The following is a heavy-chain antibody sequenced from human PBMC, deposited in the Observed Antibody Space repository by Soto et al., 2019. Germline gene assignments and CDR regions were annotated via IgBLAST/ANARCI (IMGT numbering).Heavy chain of an antibody. Sequence: QVQLVQSGAEVKKPGSSVKVSCKASGGTFSSYAISWVRQAPGQGREWMGGIIPIFGTANYAQKFQGRVTITADESTSTAYMELSSLRSEDTAVYYCAKASPLYSSGGEYFQHWGQGTLVTVSS. V-gene: IGHV1-69*01. J-gene: IGHJ1*01. CDR1: GGTFSSYA. D-gene: IGHD3-22*01. CDR2: IIPIFGTA. CDR3: AKASPLYSSGGEYFQH.